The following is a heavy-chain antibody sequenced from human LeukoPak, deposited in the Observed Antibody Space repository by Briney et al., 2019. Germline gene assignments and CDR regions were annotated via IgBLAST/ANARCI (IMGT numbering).Heavy chain of an antibody. Sequence: SETLSLTCTVSGGSISSYYWSWIRQPPGKGLEWIGYIRYSGSTNYNPSLKSRVTISVDTSKNQLSLKLSSVTAADTAVYYCARISYGDLEDCRGQGTLVTVSS. D-gene: IGHD4-17*01. V-gene: IGHV4-59*01. CDR3: ARISYGDLEDC. CDR2: IRYSGST. CDR1: GGSISSYY. J-gene: IGHJ4*02.